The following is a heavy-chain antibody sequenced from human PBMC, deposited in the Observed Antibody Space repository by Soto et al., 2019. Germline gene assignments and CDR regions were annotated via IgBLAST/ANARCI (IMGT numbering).Heavy chain of an antibody. D-gene: IGHD1-1*01. CDR2: ISASKGNT. CDR3: ASRSGQLPYYFAY. J-gene: IGHJ4*02. V-gene: IGHV1-18*01. Sequence: ASVKVSCKASGYTFSNYGITWVRRAPGQRFEWMGWISASKGNTNYAQKFQGRVTMTTDTSTSTFYMELRSLRSDDTAIYYCASRSGQLPYYFAYWGQGTLVTVSS. CDR1: GYTFSNYG.